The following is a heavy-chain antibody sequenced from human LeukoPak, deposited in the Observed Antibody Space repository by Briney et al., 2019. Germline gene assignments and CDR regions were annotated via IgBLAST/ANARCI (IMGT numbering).Heavy chain of an antibody. CDR1: GFTFSNYG. CDR3: AKDNHGGATYYMHV. V-gene: IGHV3-23*01. D-gene: IGHD5-24*01. CDR2: ISNTGDNT. J-gene: IGHJ6*03. Sequence: GGTLRLSCAASGFTFSNYGMSWVRQAPGKGLEWVSSISNTGDNTYYPDSVNGRFTISRDNSKNTLYLQMNSLRAEDTAIYYCAKDNHGGATYYMHVWGKGTTVTISS.